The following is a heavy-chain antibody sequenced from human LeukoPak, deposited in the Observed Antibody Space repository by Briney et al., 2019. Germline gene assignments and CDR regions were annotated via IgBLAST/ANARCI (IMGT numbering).Heavy chain of an antibody. J-gene: IGHJ3*02. CDR3: ARDGYGSNDFDI. CDR2: IYYSGST. Sequence: SETLSLTCTVSGGSISSYYWTWIRWPPGKGLEWIGYIYYSGSTNYNPSLKSRVIISVDTSKNQFSLKLSSVTAADTAVYYCARDGYGSNDFDIWGQGTMVTVSS. V-gene: IGHV4-59*01. CDR1: GGSISSYY. D-gene: IGHD3-10*01.